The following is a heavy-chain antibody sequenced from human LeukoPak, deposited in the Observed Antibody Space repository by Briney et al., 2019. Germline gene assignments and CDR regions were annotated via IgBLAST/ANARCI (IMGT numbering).Heavy chain of an antibody. D-gene: IGHD1-26*01. J-gene: IGHJ4*02. CDR1: GFTVSSNY. CDR3: ARESGKWELLTYFDY. Sequence: GGSLRLSCAASGFTVSSNYMSWVRQAPGKGLEWVSVIYSGGSTYYADSVKGRFTISRDNSKNTLYLQMNSLRAEDTAGYYCARESGKWELLTYFDYWGQGTLVTLSS. V-gene: IGHV3-66*01. CDR2: IYSGGST.